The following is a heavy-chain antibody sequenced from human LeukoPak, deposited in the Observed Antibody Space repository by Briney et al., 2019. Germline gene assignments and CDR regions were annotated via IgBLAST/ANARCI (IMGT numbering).Heavy chain of an antibody. Sequence: PGGSLRLSCAASGFTFDDYAMHWVRQAPGKGLEWVSAISGSGGSTYYADSVKGRFTVSRDNSKNTLYLQMSSLRAEDTAVYYCARAERLYYYDSSDAFDIWGQGTMVTVSS. CDR3: ARAERLYYYDSSDAFDI. V-gene: IGHV3-23*01. D-gene: IGHD3-22*01. CDR2: ISGSGGST. CDR1: GFTFDDYA. J-gene: IGHJ3*02.